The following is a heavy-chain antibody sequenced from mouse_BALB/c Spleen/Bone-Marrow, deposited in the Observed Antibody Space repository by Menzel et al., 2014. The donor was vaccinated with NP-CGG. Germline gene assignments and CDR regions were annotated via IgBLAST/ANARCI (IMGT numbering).Heavy chain of an antibody. V-gene: IGHV1-84*02. J-gene: IGHJ2*01. Sequence: VQLQQSGPELVKPGASVKIPCKASGYTFTDYYINWVRQKPGQGLEWIGWIYPGSGNTKYNEKFKGKATLTVDTSSSTAYMQLSSLTSEDTAVYFCARENYGSSYYFDYWGQGTTLTVSS. D-gene: IGHD1-1*01. CDR3: ARENYGSSYYFDY. CDR2: IYPGSGNT. CDR1: GYTFTDYY.